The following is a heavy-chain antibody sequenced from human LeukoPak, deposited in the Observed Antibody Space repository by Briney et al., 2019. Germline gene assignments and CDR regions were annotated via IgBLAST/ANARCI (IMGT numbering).Heavy chain of an antibody. CDR1: GYTFISYD. J-gene: IGHJ6*03. Sequence: ASVKVSCKASGYTFISYDINWVRQVTGQGLEWMGWMNPNSGNTGYAQKFQGRVTITRNTSISTAFMELSSLRSEDTAVYFCARRAVGNSYYYSMDVWGKGTTVTVSS. V-gene: IGHV1-8*01. D-gene: IGHD6-19*01. CDR3: ARRAVGNSYYYSMDV. CDR2: MNPNSGNT.